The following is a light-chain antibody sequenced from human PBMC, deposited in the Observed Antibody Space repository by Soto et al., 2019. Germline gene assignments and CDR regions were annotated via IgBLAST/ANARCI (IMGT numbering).Light chain of an antibody. J-gene: IGKJ1*01. CDR1: QSITTY. Sequence: IWMTQSPSSLSACVGDRVTITCRTSQSITTYLNWYQQKPGKAPKLLIYAASSLQSGVPSRFSGSGSGTDFTLTISSLQPEDFATYYCQQTYSTPPWTFGQGTKADIK. CDR3: QQTYSTPPWT. V-gene: IGKV1-39*01. CDR2: AAS.